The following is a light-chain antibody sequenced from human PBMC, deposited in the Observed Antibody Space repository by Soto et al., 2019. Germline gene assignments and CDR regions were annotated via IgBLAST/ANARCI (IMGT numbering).Light chain of an antibody. V-gene: IGKV3-11*01. CDR2: DAS. CDR3: QQRYNWPIT. Sequence: EIVLTQSPATLSLSPGARAPLSCRASQSIGLAIAWYQHKPGQAPRLLIFDASQRATGIPARFRGSGSGTDFTLSISSLEPEDFAVYYCQQRYNWPITFGQGTRLEIK. J-gene: IGKJ5*01. CDR1: QSIGLA.